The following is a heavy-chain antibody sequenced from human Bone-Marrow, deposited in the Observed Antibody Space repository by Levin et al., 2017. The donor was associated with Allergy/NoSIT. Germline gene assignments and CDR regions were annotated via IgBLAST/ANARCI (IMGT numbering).Heavy chain of an antibody. D-gene: IGHD3-3*01. CDR3: VKLENYDFSSGYPEYFQN. Sequence: SCETSRFVFRVYAMGWVRQAPGKGLEWVSAISGSGSDTYYADSVKGRFTISRDNSKNTLYLQMNSLRAEDTAVYYCVKLENYDFSSGYPEYFQNWGQGTLVTVSS. J-gene: IGHJ1*01. V-gene: IGHV3-23*01. CDR1: RFVFRVYA. CDR2: ISGSGSDT.